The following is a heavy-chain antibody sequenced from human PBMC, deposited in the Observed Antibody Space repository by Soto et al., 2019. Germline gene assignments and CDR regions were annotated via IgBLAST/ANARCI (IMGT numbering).Heavy chain of an antibody. J-gene: IGHJ4*02. D-gene: IGHD2-8*01. Sequence: EVQLVESGGGLVQPGGSLRLSCAASGFTFSRYDMHWVRQTTGKGLEWVSSIGTASDTYYPGSVKGRFTVSRENAKNSLYLQMNSLRVEDTAVYYCAREGMGLDYWGQGTLVAVSS. CDR2: IGTASDT. CDR1: GFTFSRYD. V-gene: IGHV3-13*01. CDR3: AREGMGLDY.